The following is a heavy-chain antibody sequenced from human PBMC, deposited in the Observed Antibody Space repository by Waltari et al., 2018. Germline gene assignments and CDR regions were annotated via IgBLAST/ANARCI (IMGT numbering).Heavy chain of an antibody. V-gene: IGHV1-2*02. J-gene: IGHJ4*02. CDR3: ARVKKSSGYGY. D-gene: IGHD3-22*01. CDR1: GYTFTGYY. Sequence: QVQLVQSGAEVKKPGASVKVSCTASGYTFTGYYMHWVRQAPGQGLERMGWINPNSGGINYEQKFEGRVPTPRDTSISTAYMELSRLRSDDTAVYYCARVKKSSGYGYWGQGTLVTVSS. CDR2: INPNSGGI.